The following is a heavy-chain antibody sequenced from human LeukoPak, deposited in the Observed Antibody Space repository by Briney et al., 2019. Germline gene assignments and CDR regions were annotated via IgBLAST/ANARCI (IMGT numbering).Heavy chain of an antibody. V-gene: IGHV4-34*01. CDR1: GGSFSGYY. CDR2: INHSGST. J-gene: IGHJ6*04. D-gene: IGHD3-10*01. Sequence: SETLPLTCAVYGGSFSGYYWTWIRQPPGKGLEWIGEINHSGSTNYNPSLKSRVTISVDTSKNQFSLKLSSVTAADTAVYYCARAITMVRGVRRYYGMDVWGKGTTVTVSS. CDR3: ARAITMVRGVRRYYGMDV.